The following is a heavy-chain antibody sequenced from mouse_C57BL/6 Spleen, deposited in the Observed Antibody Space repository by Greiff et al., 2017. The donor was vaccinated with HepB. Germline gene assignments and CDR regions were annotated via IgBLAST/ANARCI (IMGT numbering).Heavy chain of an antibody. CDR3: ARSIGGLGGGFDV. CDR2: IYPGSGNT. J-gene: IGHJ1*03. CDR1: GYTFTDYY. Sequence: QVQLKESGAELVRPGASVKLSCKASGYTFTDYYINWVKQRPGQGLEWIARIYPGSGNTYYNEKFKGKATLTAEKSSSTAYMQLSSLTSEDSAVYFCARSIGGLGGGFDVWGTGTTVTVSS. D-gene: IGHD2-4*01. V-gene: IGHV1-76*01.